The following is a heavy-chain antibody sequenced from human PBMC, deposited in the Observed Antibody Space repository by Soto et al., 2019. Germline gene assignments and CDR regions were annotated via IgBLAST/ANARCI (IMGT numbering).Heavy chain of an antibody. CDR2: IYYSGST. CDR3: ARQASSWNYYFDY. V-gene: IGHV4-39*01. Sequence: KPSETLSLTCTVSGGSISSSSYYWGWIRQPPGKGLEWIGSIYYSGSTYYNPSLKSRVTISVDTSKNQFSLKLSSVTAADTAVYYCARQASSWNYYFDYWGQGTLVTVSS. D-gene: IGHD6-13*01. J-gene: IGHJ4*02. CDR1: GGSISSSSYY.